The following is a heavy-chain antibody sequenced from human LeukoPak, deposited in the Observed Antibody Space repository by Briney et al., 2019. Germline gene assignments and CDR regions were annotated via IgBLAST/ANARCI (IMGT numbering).Heavy chain of an antibody. D-gene: IGHD2-8*02. J-gene: IGHJ3*01. V-gene: IGHV3-9*03. CDR3: AKDEFVASAFTGAFDF. CDR1: GFTFDNYA. Sequence: GGSLRLSCAASGFTFDNYAMHWVRQAPGKGLEWVSGISWNTGGIGYADSVKGRFTISRDNAKNSLYLQMNSLRAEDMALYYCAKDEFVASAFTGAFDFWGQGTMVTVSS. CDR2: ISWNTGGI.